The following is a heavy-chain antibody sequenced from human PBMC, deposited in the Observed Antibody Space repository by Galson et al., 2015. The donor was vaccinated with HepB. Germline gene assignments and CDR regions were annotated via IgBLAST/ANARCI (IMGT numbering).Heavy chain of an antibody. CDR1: GYTFTNYY. V-gene: IGHV1-46*01. J-gene: IGHJ6*02. CDR2: INPSGGIT. D-gene: IGHD3-10*01. CDR3: ARVEPPYFYNAMDV. Sequence: SVKVSCKASGYTFTNYYMHWVRQAPGQGLEWMGIINPSGGITTYAQNFQGRVTMTRDTSTSTVYMELSRLGSEDTAVYYCARVEPPYFYNAMDVWGQGTTVTVSS.